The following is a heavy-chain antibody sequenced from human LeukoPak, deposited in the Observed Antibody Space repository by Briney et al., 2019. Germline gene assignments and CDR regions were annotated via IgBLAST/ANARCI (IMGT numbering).Heavy chain of an antibody. CDR3: ARGEPYYYYYYMDV. Sequence: GASVKVSCKASGGTFSSYAISWVRQAPGQGLERMGGIIPIFGTANYAQKFQGRVTITTDESTSTAYMELSSLRSEDTAVYYCARGEPYYYYYYMDVWGKGTTVTVSS. J-gene: IGHJ6*03. CDR1: GGTFSSYA. CDR2: IIPIFGTA. V-gene: IGHV1-69*05.